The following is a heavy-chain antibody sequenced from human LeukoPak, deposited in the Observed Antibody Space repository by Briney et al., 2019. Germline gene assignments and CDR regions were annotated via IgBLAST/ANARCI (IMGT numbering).Heavy chain of an antibody. Sequence: PGGSLRLSCAASGFTVSSNYMSWVRQAPGKGPEWVSVIYSGGSTYYADSVKGRFTISRDNSKNTLYLQMNSLRAEDTAVYYCARERPGMDYMDVWGKGTTVTVSS. CDR1: GFTVSSNY. CDR2: IYSGGST. J-gene: IGHJ6*03. CDR3: ARERPGMDYMDV. V-gene: IGHV3-53*01.